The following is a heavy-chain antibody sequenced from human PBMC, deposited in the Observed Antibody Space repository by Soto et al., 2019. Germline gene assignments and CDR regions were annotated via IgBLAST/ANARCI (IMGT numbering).Heavy chain of an antibody. D-gene: IGHD2-2*01. J-gene: IGHJ6*03. V-gene: IGHV3-9*01. CDR3: AKSAAIVGYYYYMDV. Sequence: DVQLVESGGGLVQPGRSLRLSCAASGFTFDDYAMHWVRQAPGKGLEWVSGISWNSGSIGYADSVKGRFTISRDNAKNSLYLQMNSLRAEDTALYYCAKSAAIVGYYYYMDVWGKGTTVTVSS. CDR2: ISWNSGSI. CDR1: GFTFDDYA.